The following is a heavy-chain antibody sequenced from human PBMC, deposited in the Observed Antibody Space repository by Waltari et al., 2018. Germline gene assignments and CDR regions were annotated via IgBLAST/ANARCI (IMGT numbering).Heavy chain of an antibody. CDR2: IYWNDDK. D-gene: IGHD1-1*01. V-gene: IGHV2-5*01. CDR1: GFSLSTSGVG. J-gene: IGHJ5*02. CDR3: AHRGTTGTTNPPAVGSSGFDP. Sequence: QITLKESGPTLVKPTQTLTLTCTFSGFSLSTSGVGVGWIRQPPGKALEGLALIYWNDDKRYSPSRKSRLTITKDTSKNQVVLTMTNMDPVDTATYYCAHRGTTGTTNPPAVGSSGFDPWGQGTLVTVSS.